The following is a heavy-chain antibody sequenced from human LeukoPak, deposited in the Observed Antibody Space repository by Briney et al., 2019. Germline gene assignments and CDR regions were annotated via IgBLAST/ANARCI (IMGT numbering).Heavy chain of an antibody. CDR1: GFTFDDYG. CDR2: INWNGGST. Sequence: GGSLRLSCAASGFTFDDYGMSWVRKAPGKGLEWVSGINWNGGSTGYADSVKGRFTISRDNAKNSLYLQMNSLRAEDTALYYCARDDCSGGSCYFDYWGQGTLVTVSS. V-gene: IGHV3-20*04. CDR3: ARDDCSGGSCYFDY. J-gene: IGHJ4*02. D-gene: IGHD2-15*01.